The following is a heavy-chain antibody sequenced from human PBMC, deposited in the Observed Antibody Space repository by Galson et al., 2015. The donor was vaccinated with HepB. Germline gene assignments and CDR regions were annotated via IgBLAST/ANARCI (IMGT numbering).Heavy chain of an antibody. J-gene: IGHJ4*02. V-gene: IGHV1-58*01. CDR1: GFTFTSSA. CDR2: IVVGSGNT. Sequence: SVKVSCKASGFTFTSSAVQWVRQARGQRLEWIGWIVVGSGNTNYAQKFQERVTITRDMSTSTAYMELSSLRSEDTAVYYCAAMDYYDSSGYYESGAVVYWGQGTLVTVSS. D-gene: IGHD3-22*01. CDR3: AAMDYYDSSGYYESGAVVY.